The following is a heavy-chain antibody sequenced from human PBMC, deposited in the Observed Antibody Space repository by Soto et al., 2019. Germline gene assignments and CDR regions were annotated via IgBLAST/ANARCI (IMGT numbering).Heavy chain of an antibody. CDR2: IYNNETF. J-gene: IGHJ4*02. Sequence: SETLSLTCSVSGASVSSGSFYWSWIRQPPGKGLEWIGFIYNNETFNYSPSLRSRVTLSVDTSKHQFSLKLSSVTAADTAVYYCARVPLRYSSSHNFDSWGQGALVTVSS. CDR1: GASVSSGSFY. V-gene: IGHV4-61*01. CDR3: ARVPLRYSSSHNFDS. D-gene: IGHD6-19*01.